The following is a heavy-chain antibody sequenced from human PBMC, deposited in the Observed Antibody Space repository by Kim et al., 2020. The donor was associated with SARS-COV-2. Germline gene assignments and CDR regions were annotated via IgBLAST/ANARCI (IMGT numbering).Heavy chain of an antibody. CDR1: GLNFGDYA. CDR2: IRSKRYGETT. J-gene: IGHJ4*02. D-gene: IGHD3-22*01. Sequence: GGSLRLSCTTSGLNFGDYAMSWFRQAPGKGLEWVAFIRSKRYGETTEYAAAVKGRFTISRDDSKRIAYLQMNGLTTEDTAVYYCTSGPYYYDSAAYYHDSWGQGTLVTVSS. V-gene: IGHV3-49*03. CDR3: TSGPYYYDSAAYYHDS.